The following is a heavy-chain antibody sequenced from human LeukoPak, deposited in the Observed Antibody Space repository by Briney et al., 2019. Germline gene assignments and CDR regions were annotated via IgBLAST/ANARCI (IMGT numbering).Heavy chain of an antibody. D-gene: IGHD3-22*01. Sequence: PSETLSLTCTVSGGSISSSSYYWGWNRQPPGKGLEWIGSIYYSGSTYYNPSLKSRVTISVDTSKNQFSLKLSSVTAADTAVYYCARVTAYDGSVYYKYYFDYWGQGTLVTVSS. CDR3: ARVTAYDGSVYYKYYFDY. J-gene: IGHJ4*02. CDR2: IYYSGST. V-gene: IGHV4-39*01. CDR1: GGSISSSSYY.